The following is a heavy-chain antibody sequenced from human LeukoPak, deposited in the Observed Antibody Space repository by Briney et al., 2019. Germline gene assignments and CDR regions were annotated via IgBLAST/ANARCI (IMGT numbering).Heavy chain of an antibody. J-gene: IGHJ4*02. Sequence: SETLSLTCAVSGGSISSGGYSWSWIRQPPGKGLEWIGYIYHSGSTYYNPSLKSRVTISVDRSKNQFSLKLSSVTAADTAVYYCARQRLGGMVATGPDDYWGQGTLVTVSS. D-gene: IGHD5-12*01. V-gene: IGHV4-30-2*01. CDR2: IYHSGST. CDR3: ARQRLGGMVATGPDDY. CDR1: GGSISSGGYS.